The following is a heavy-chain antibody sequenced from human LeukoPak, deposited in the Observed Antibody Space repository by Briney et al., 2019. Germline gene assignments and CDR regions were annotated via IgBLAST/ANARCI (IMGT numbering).Heavy chain of an antibody. CDR1: GFTFSNAW. CDR2: IKSKTDGGTT. Sequence: PGGSLRLSCAASGFTFSNAWMSWVRQAPGKGLEWVGRIKSKTDGGTTDYAAPVKGRFTISRDDSKSTLYLQMNSLKTGDTAVYYCATGYCSGGSCYIPFGLDYWGQGTLVTVSS. CDR3: ATGYCSGGSCYIPFGLDY. D-gene: IGHD2-15*01. J-gene: IGHJ4*02. V-gene: IGHV3-15*01.